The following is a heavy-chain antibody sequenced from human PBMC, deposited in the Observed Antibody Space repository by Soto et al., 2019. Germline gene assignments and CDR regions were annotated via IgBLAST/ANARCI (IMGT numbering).Heavy chain of an antibody. Sequence: EVQLVETGGGLIQPGGSLRLSCAASGFTVSSNYMSWVRQAPGKGLEWVSVIYSGGSTYYADSVKGRFTISRDNSKNTLYLQMNSLRAEDTAVYYCARLLHCSSTSCYDDAFDIWGQGTMVTVSS. CDR3: ARLLHCSSTSCYDDAFDI. J-gene: IGHJ3*02. CDR2: IYSGGST. D-gene: IGHD2-2*01. CDR1: GFTVSSNY. V-gene: IGHV3-53*02.